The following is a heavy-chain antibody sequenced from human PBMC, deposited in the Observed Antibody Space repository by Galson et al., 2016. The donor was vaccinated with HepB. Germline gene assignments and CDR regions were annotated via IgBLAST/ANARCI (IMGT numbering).Heavy chain of an antibody. J-gene: IGHJ5*02. D-gene: IGHD1-26*01. Sequence: PALVKPTQTLALTCTFSGFSLSTPGLCVGWVRQPPGKALERLARIDWNDDKYYSTSLKTRLTVSKDTSTNQVVLTMTHMDPVDTATYYCARIVSAEPVVGAFDAWGQGILVTVSS. CDR2: IDWNDDK. V-gene: IGHV2-70*11. CDR1: GFSLSTPGLC. CDR3: ARIVSAEPVVGAFDA.